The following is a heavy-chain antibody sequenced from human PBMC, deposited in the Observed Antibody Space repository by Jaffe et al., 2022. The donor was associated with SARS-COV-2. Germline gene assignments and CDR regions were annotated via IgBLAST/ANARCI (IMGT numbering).Heavy chain of an antibody. Sequence: QVQLVQSGAEVKKPGASVKVSCKASGYTFTGYYMHWVRQAPGQGLEWMGWINPNSGGTNYAQKFQGRVTMTRDTSISTAYMELSRLRSDDTAVYYCARGWVTVLSSSRRTLTDYWGQGTLVTVSS. CDR1: GYTFTGYY. CDR2: INPNSGGT. V-gene: IGHV1-2*02. CDR3: ARGWVTVLSSSRRTLTDY. D-gene: IGHD4-17*01. J-gene: IGHJ4*02.